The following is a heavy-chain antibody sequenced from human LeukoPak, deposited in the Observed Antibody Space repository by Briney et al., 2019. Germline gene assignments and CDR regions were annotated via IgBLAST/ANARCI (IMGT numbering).Heavy chain of an antibody. CDR3: ARGRSNYYGMDV. CDR2: IYYSGST. J-gene: IGHJ6*02. Sequence: PSETLSLTCTVSGGSISSYYWSWIRQPPGKGLEWIGYIYYSGSTNYNPSLKSRVTMSVDTSKNLFSLKVSSVTAADTAVYYCARGRSNYYGMDVWGQGTTVTVSS. V-gene: IGHV4-59*01. CDR1: GGSISSYY. D-gene: IGHD1-26*01.